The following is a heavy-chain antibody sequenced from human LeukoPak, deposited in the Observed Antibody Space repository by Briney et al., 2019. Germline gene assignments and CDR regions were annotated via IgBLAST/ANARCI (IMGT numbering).Heavy chain of an antibody. J-gene: IGHJ4*02. D-gene: IGHD6-19*01. CDR1: GFTFSSYW. V-gene: IGHV3-74*01. CDR2: INSDGSST. Sequence: PGGSLRLSCAASGFTFSSYWMHWVRQARGKGLVWVSRINSDGSSTSYADSVKGRFTISRDNAKNTLYLQMNSLRAEDTAVYYCARSGGSGWYGDFDYWGQGTLVTVSS. CDR3: ARSGGSGWYGDFDY.